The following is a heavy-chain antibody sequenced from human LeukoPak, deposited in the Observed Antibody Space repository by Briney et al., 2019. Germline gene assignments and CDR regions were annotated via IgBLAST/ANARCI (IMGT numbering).Heavy chain of an antibody. CDR3: ARNRLRPYNWFDP. CDR2: ISAYNGNT. Sequence: ASVKVSCKASGYTFTGYYMHWVRQAPGQGLEWMGWISAYNGNTNYAQKLQGRVTMTTDTSTSTAYMELRSLRSDDTAVYYCARNRLRPYNWFDPWGQGTLVTVSS. J-gene: IGHJ5*02. V-gene: IGHV1-18*04. CDR1: GYTFTGYY. D-gene: IGHD5-12*01.